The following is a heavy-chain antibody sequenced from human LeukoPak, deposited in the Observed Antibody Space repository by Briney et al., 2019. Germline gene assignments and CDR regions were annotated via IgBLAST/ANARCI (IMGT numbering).Heavy chain of an antibody. J-gene: IGHJ5*02. CDR1: GFTFSSYW. D-gene: IGHD4-17*01. CDR2: ISSSGSTI. V-gene: IGHV3-48*04. CDR3: ARIGYGDYVKLDWFDP. Sequence: GGSLRLSCAASGFTFSSYWMSWVRQAPGKGLEWVSYISSSGSTIYYADSVKGRFTISRDNAKNSLYLQMNSLRAEDTAVYYCARIGYGDYVKLDWFDPWGQGTLVTVSS.